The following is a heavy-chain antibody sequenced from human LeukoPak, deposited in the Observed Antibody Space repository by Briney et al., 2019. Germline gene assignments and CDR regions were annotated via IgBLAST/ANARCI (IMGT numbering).Heavy chain of an antibody. V-gene: IGHV3-21*01. CDR1: GFTFSSYS. D-gene: IGHD6-19*01. CDR2: ISSSSSYI. CDR3: ARAPASPFGIAVAGTKFRPYYFDY. Sequence: GGSLRLSCAASGFTFSSYSMNWVRQAPGKGLEWVSSISSSSSYIYYADSVKGRFTISRDNAKNSLYLQMNSLRAEDTAVYYCARAPASPFGIAVAGTKFRPYYFDYWGQGTLVTVSS. J-gene: IGHJ4*02.